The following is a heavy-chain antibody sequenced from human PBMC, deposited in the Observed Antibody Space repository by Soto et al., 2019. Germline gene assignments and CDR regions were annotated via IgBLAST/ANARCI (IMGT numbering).Heavy chain of an antibody. Sequence: QIQLVQSGAEVKKPGASVKVSCKASGFTFISYGIFWVRQTPGQGLEWMGWISTYNGNTNYAQKLQGRVTMTTDTSTSTAYMELRSLRADDTAVYYCARDFYDFWSGHSPSCFDPWGQGTLVTVSS. D-gene: IGHD3-3*01. V-gene: IGHV1-18*04. CDR2: ISTYNGNT. CDR1: GFTFISYG. CDR3: ARDFYDFWSGHSPSCFDP. J-gene: IGHJ5*02.